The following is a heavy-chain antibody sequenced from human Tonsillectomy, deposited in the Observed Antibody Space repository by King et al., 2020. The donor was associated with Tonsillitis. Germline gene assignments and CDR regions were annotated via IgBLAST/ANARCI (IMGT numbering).Heavy chain of an antibody. CDR3: ASQLNMDTAIDY. Sequence: VQLVESGGGVVQPGRSLRLSCAASGFTFSSYGMHWVRQAPGKGLEWVAVIWYDGSNKYYVDSVKGRFTISRDNSKNTLNLQMNSLRAEDTAVYYCASQLNMDTAIDYWGQGTLGTVSS. V-gene: IGHV3-33*01. CDR1: GFTFSSYG. D-gene: IGHD5-18*01. J-gene: IGHJ4*02. CDR2: IWYDGSNK.